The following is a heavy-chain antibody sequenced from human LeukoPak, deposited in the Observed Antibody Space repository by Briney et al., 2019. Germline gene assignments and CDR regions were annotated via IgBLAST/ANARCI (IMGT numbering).Heavy chain of an antibody. J-gene: IGHJ3*02. CDR1: GFTFSSYW. D-gene: IGHD3-22*01. CDR2: IKQDGSEK. CDR3: AKDYRFGWLLLGAFDI. Sequence: GGSLRLSCAASGFTFSSYWMIWVRQAPGKGLEWVANIKQDGSEKYYVDSVKGRFTISRDNAKNSLYLQMNSLRAEDTALYYCAKDYRFGWLLLGAFDIWGQGTMVTVSS. V-gene: IGHV3-7*03.